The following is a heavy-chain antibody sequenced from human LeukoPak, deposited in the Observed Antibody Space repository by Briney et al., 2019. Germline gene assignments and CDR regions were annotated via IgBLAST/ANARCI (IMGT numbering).Heavy chain of an antibody. CDR1: GGTFTINY. D-gene: IGHD3-10*01. CDR2: ISPSGGST. Sequence: GASVKVSFTASGGTFTINYMHWVRQAPGQGPEWMGVISPSGGSTTYAQKFQGRVTLTRDMSTSTDYLELSRLRSDDTAVYYCARDLKTFITMVRGVPNYYYMDVWGKGTTVTISS. V-gene: IGHV1-46*01. J-gene: IGHJ6*03. CDR3: ARDLKTFITMVRGVPNYYYMDV.